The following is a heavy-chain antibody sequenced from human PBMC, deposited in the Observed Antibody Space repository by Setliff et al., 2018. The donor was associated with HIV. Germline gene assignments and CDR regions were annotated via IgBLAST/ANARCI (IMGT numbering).Heavy chain of an antibody. D-gene: IGHD3-3*01. V-gene: IGHV4-39*01. CDR3: VRPSLGIGGGSIFHN. CDR2: IHFSGST. Sequence: ETLSLTCTVSGDSFSGTSYYWGWIRQPPGKGLEWIGSIHFSGSTWYTQSLKSRVTIWVDTSKNQFSLKVNSVTVADTAVYYCVRPSLGIGGGSIFHNWGQGTLVTVSS. J-gene: IGHJ4*02. CDR1: GDSFSGTSYY.